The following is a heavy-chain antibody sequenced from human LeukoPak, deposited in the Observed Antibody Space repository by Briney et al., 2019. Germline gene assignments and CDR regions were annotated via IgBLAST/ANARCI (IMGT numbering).Heavy chain of an antibody. CDR2: ISYSGST. Sequence: SETLSLTCTVSRGSISRSGYYWGWARQPPGKGLEWIASISYSGSTYYIPSLKSRVTISIDTSKNEFSLKLSSVTAADTAVYYCARHDFDYTNYNWFDPWGQGTLVIVSS. CDR1: RGSISRSGYY. CDR3: ARHDFDYTNYNWFDP. D-gene: IGHD4-11*01. J-gene: IGHJ5*02. V-gene: IGHV4-39*01.